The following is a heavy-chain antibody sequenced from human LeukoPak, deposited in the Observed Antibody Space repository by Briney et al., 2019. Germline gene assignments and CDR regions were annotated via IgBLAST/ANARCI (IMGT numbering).Heavy chain of an antibody. CDR2: INHSGST. D-gene: IGHD3-10*01. V-gene: IGHV4-34*01. CDR3: ARFNHGSGSYSRAFDI. Sequence: SETLSLTCAVYGGSFSGYDWSWIRQPPGKGLEWIGEINHSGSTNYNASLKSRVTISVDTSKNQLSLKLSCVTAADTAVYYCARFNHGSGSYSRAFDIWGQGTMVTVSS. J-gene: IGHJ3*02. CDR1: GGSFSGYD.